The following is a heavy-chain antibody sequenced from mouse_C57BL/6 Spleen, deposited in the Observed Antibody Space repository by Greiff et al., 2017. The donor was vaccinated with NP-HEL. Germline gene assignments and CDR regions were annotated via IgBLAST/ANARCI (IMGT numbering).Heavy chain of an antibody. V-gene: IGHV1-64*01. CDR3: APHLLWHSDY. D-gene: IGHD2-1*01. Sequence: QVHVKQPGAELVKPGASVKLSCKASGYTFTSYWMHWVKQRPGQGLEWIGMIHPNSGSTNYNEKFKSKATLTVDKSSSTAYMQLSSLTSEDSAVYYCAPHLLWHSDYWGQGTTLTVSS. J-gene: IGHJ2*01. CDR2: IHPNSGST. CDR1: GYTFTSYW.